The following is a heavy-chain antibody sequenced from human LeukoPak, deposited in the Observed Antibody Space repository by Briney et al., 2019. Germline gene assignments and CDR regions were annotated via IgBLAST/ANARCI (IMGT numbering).Heavy chain of an antibody. CDR2: ISGSGGTT. CDR1: GFTFSSYA. J-gene: IGHJ4*02. Sequence: PGGSLRLSCVASGFTFSSYAMSWVRQAPGKGLEWVSVISGSGGTTKYADSVKGRFTISRDNSKNTLYLQMVSLRAEDTAVYYCANLVATIWLWGQGTLVTVSS. D-gene: IGHD5-12*01. CDR3: ANLVATIWL. V-gene: IGHV3-23*01.